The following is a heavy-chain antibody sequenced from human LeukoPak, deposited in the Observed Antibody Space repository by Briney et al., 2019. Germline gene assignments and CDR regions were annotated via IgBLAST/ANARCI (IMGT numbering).Heavy chain of an antibody. CDR3: AKAVYGDSDFFDN. V-gene: IGHV3-43*01. CDR2: IGGDGTFL. J-gene: IGHJ4*02. D-gene: IGHD4-17*01. CDR1: GFAFADYT. Sequence: GGSLRLSCAASGFAFADYTMYWVRQVPGKGLEWVSLIGGDGTFLYYAASMKGRLTISRDNSKTSLYLQMNSLRTEDTALYYCAKAVYGDSDFFDNWGQGTLVTVSS.